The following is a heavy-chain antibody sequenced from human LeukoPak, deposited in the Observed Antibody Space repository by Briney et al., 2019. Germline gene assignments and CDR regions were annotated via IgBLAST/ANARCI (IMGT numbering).Heavy chain of an antibody. D-gene: IGHD2-21*01. CDR3: ARETAHCGGDCFDY. J-gene: IGHJ4*02. V-gene: IGHV3-48*03. Sequence: GGSLRLSCAASGFTFSSYEFNWVRQAPGKGLEWVSYIGVGGNNIHYAESVRGRFTTSRDNAKNSLYLQLNSLRAEDTAVYYCARETAHCGGDCFDYWGQGTLVTVSS. CDR1: GFTFSSYE. CDR2: IGVGGNNI.